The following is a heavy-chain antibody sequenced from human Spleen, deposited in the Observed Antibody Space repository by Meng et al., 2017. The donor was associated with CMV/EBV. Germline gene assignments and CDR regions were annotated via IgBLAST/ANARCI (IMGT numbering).Heavy chain of an antibody. CDR2: IIPIFGTA. Sequence: SVKVSCKASGYTFTGYYMHWVRQAPGQGLEWMGGIIPIFGTANYGHNFQGRVTITTDESTTAAYMELSRLISEDTAVYYCARGYYDILTGYHKLDAFDIWGQGTMVTVSS. CDR1: GYTFTGYY. CDR3: ARGYYDILTGYHKLDAFDI. D-gene: IGHD3-9*01. V-gene: IGHV1-69*05. J-gene: IGHJ3*02.